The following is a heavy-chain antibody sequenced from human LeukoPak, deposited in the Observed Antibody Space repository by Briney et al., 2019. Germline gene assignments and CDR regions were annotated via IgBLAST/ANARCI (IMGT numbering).Heavy chain of an antibody. Sequence: PSETLSLTCTVSGESISGFYWTWIRQPPGKGLEWIGYIYYSGSTNYNPSLKSRVTISVDTSKNQFSLKLSSVTAADTAVYYCARRLGGSNSGAFDIWGQGTMVTVSS. CDR2: IYYSGST. D-gene: IGHD3-16*01. CDR3: ARRLGGSNSGAFDI. J-gene: IGHJ3*02. V-gene: IGHV4-59*12. CDR1: GESISGFY.